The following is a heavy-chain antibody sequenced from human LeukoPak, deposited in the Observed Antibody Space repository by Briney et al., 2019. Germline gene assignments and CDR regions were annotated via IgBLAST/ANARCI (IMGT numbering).Heavy chain of an antibody. CDR3: AKDSQTYYDIPGAFDI. J-gene: IGHJ3*02. V-gene: IGHV3-30*02. Sequence: PGGSLRLSCAASGFTFSSYGMHWVRQAPGKGLEWVAFIRYDGSNKYYADSVKGRFTISRDNSKNTLYLQMNSLRAEDTAVYYCAKDSQTYYDIPGAFDIWGQGTMVNVSS. CDR1: GFTFSSYG. CDR2: IRYDGSNK. D-gene: IGHD3-9*01.